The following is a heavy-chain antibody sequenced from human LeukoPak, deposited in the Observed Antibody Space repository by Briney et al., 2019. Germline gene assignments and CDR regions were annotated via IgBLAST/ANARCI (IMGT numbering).Heavy chain of an antibody. D-gene: IGHD2-15*01. J-gene: IGHJ5*02. CDR3: VRDYCSGGSCYESKWFDP. Sequence: HPGGSLRLSCAASGFTFSSYTIHWVRQPPGKGLEWVAVISFDGSNKYYADSVKGRFTVSRDNSKNTLFLQMNSLRAEDTAVYFCVRDYCSGGSCYESKWFDPWGQGTLVTVSS. V-gene: IGHV3-30-3*01. CDR2: ISFDGSNK. CDR1: GFTFSSYT.